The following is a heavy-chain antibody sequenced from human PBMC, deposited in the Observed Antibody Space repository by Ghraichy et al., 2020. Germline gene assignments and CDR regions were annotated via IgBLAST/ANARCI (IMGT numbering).Heavy chain of an antibody. D-gene: IGHD6-19*01. Sequence: GSLRLSCTVSGGSISSSSYYWGWIRQPPGKGLEWIGSIYYSGSTYYNPSLKSRVTISVDTSKNQFSLKLSSVTAADTAVYYCARPRHQWLVKNWGQGTLVTVSS. CDR3: ARPRHQWLVKN. J-gene: IGHJ4*02. CDR1: GGSISSSSYY. CDR2: IYYSGST. V-gene: IGHV4-39*01.